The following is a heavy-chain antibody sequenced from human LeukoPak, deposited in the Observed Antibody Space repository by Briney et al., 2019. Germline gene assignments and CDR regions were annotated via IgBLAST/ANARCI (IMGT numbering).Heavy chain of an antibody. J-gene: IGHJ4*02. CDR1: GLTFSSYA. CDR3: AKDGYSSGWPRGYFDY. CDR2: ISGSGGST. D-gene: IGHD6-19*01. V-gene: IGHV3-23*01. Sequence: GGSLRLSCAASGLTFSSYAMSWVRQAPGKGLEWVSAISGSGGSTYYADSVKGRFTISRDNSKNTLYLQMNSLRGEDTAVYYCAKDGYSSGWPRGYFDYWGQGTLVTVSS.